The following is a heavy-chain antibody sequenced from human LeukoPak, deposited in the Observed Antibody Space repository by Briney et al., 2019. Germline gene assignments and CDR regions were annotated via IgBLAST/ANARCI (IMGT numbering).Heavy chain of an antibody. Sequence: ASVKVSCKASGGTFSSYAISWVRQAPGQGLEWMGWINPNSGVTNYAQKLQGRVTITRDTSIDTAYMQLSRLRSDDTAVYYCAKDRYGDYEAPFHYYMDAWGRGTTVTVSS. J-gene: IGHJ6*03. CDR3: AKDRYGDYEAPFHYYMDA. V-gene: IGHV1-2*02. D-gene: IGHD5-12*01. CDR2: INPNSGVT. CDR1: GGTFSSYA.